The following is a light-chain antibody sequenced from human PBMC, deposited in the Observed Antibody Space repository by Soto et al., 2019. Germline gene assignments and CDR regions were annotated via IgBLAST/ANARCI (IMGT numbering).Light chain of an antibody. Sequence: DIQMTQSPSTLSASVGDRVTITCRASQSISSWLAWYQQKPGKAPKLLIYDASSLESGVPSRFSGSGSGTEFTLTISSLQPDDFAVYYCQHYGSSWTFGQGTKVDIK. CDR2: DAS. V-gene: IGKV1-5*01. J-gene: IGKJ1*01. CDR1: QSISSW. CDR3: QHYGSSWT.